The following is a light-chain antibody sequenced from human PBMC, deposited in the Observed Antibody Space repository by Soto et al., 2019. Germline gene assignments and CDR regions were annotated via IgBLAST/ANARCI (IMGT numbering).Light chain of an antibody. J-gene: IGLJ1*01. CDR2: DVS. CDR3: SSYTSSSIPYV. V-gene: IGLV2-14*01. CDR1: NSDVGGYNF. Sequence: QSALTQPASVSGSPGKSITISCTGTNSDVGGYNFVSWYQQHPGKAPKLMIYDVSNRPSGVSNRFSGSKSGNTASLNISGLQAEDEADYYCSSYTSSSIPYVFGIGTKVTVL.